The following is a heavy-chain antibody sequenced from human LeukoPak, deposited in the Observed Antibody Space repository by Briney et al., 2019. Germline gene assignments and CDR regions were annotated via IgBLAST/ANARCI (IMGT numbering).Heavy chain of an antibody. CDR3: ARGGIQYASDHDHWFDP. CDR1: GYTFTSYG. D-gene: IGHD2-2*01. Sequence: ASVKVSCKASGYTFTSYGISWVRQAPGQGLEWMGWISAYNGNTNYAQKLQGRVTMTTDTSTSTAYMELRSLRSDDTAVYYCARGGIQYASDHDHWFDPWGQGTLVTVSS. CDR2: ISAYNGNT. V-gene: IGHV1-18*01. J-gene: IGHJ5*02.